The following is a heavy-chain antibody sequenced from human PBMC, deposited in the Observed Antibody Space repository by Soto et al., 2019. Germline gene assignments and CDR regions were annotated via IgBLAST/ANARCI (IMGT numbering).Heavy chain of an antibody. J-gene: IGHJ4*02. CDR1: GGSYSTYT. V-gene: IGHV1-69*02. CDR3: ASASVGDSPLLAY. Sequence: QVQVVQSGAEVKKPGSSVKVSCKASGGSYSTYTISWVRQAPGQGLEWMGRIIPILGIANYAQTFQGRVTHTADKSTSTAYMELTDLRSEDPAVYYCASASVGDSPLLAYWGQGTLVTVSS. D-gene: IGHD2-21*02. CDR2: IIPILGIA.